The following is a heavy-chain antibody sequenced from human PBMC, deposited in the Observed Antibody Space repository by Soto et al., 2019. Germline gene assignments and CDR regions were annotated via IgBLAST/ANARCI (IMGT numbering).Heavy chain of an antibody. Sequence: NPSETLSLTCAVSGYSISSGYYWGWIRQPPGKGLEWIGNIHHSGTTYYNPSLKSRVTISIDRSKNQFSLKLSSVTAADTAVYYCARAGDTMVRGVIIMNYYGMDVWGQGTTVTVSS. J-gene: IGHJ6*02. CDR3: ARAGDTMVRGVIIMNYYGMDV. CDR1: GYSISSGYY. D-gene: IGHD3-10*01. CDR2: IHHSGTT. V-gene: IGHV4-38-2*01.